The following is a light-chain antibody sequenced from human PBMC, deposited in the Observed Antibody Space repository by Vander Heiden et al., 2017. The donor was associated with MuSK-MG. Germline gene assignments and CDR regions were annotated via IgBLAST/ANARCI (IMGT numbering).Light chain of an antibody. CDR1: QSISSY. CDR3: QQSDSTPLRA. V-gene: IGKV1-39*01. Sequence: DIQMTQSPSSLSASVGDRVTITCRASQSISSYLNWYQQKPGKAPKLLIYAASSLQSGVPSRFSGSGYGTDFTLTISSRQPEDFAPYYCQQSDSTPLRAFGQGTKVEIK. J-gene: IGKJ1*01. CDR2: AAS.